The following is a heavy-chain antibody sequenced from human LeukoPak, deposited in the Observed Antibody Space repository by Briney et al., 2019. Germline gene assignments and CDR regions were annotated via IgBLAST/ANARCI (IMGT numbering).Heavy chain of an antibody. Sequence: ETSANLSLNCTVYGVSISGYYWSLIRQPAGDGLEWIGRIYSSVSTNYNPSLKSRVSMSVDTSNNQFSLNLSSATAAATAVYYCARKRKGAYDFDCWGQGTLVTVSS. D-gene: IGHD3-16*01. CDR3: ARKRKGAYDFDC. V-gene: IGHV4-4*07. CDR1: GVSISGYY. CDR2: IYSSVST. J-gene: IGHJ4*02.